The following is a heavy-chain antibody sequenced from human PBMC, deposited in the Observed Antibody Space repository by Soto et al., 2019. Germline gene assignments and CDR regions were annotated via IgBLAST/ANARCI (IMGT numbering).Heavy chain of an antibody. CDR3: ARQRTTVVTQAYFDH. D-gene: IGHD2-21*02. Sequence: SETLSLTCIVSGESISSSSYYWGWIRQPPGKGLEWIGSIYYSGRTYYNPSLKGRVTISIDTSKNQFSLKLSSVTATDTAVYYCARQRTTVVTQAYFDHWGQGALVTVSS. CDR1: GESISSSSYY. V-gene: IGHV4-39*01. CDR2: IYYSGRT. J-gene: IGHJ4*02.